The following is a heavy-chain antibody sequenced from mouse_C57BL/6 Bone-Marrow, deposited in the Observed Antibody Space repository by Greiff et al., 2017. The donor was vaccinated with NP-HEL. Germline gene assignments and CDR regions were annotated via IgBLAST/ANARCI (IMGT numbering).Heavy chain of an antibody. D-gene: IGHD1-1*01. CDR2: LDPNSGGT. V-gene: IGHV1-72*01. Sequence: QVQLQQPGAELVKPGASVKLSCKASGYTFTSYWMHWVKPRPGRGLEWIGRLDPNSGGTTYNEKFKSKATLTVDKPSSTAYMQLSSLTSEDSAVYYCARMRRFITPGDYFDYWGQGTTLTVSS. CDR3: ARMRRFITPGDYFDY. J-gene: IGHJ2*01. CDR1: GYTFTSYW.